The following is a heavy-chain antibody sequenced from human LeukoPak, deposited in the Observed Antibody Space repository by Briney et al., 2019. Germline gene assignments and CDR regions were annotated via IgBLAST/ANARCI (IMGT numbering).Heavy chain of an antibody. CDR3: ARANGQLWTTPDY. V-gene: IGHV3-30*03. J-gene: IGHJ4*02. Sequence: GGSLRLSCAASGFTFSSYGMHWVRQPQGEGLEWVAVISYDGSKKSSAESVKGRFTISGDNSKNTLYLQMNSLRPEDTAVYFCARANGQLWTTPDYWGQGTLVTISS. D-gene: IGHD5-18*01. CDR2: ISYDGSKK. CDR1: GFTFSSYG.